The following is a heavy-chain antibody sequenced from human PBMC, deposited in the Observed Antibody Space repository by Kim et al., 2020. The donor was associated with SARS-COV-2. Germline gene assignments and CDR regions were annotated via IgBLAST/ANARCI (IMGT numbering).Heavy chain of an antibody. D-gene: IGHD6-6*01. Sequence: GGSLRLSCAASGFTVSSNYMSWVRQAPGKGLEWVSVIYSGGSTYYADSVKGRFTISIDNSKNTLYLQMNSLRAEDTAVYYCARYSSIAALTFDYWGQGTLVTVSS. CDR1: GFTVSSNY. V-gene: IGHV3-66*01. CDR3: ARYSSIAALTFDY. CDR2: IYSGGST. J-gene: IGHJ4*02.